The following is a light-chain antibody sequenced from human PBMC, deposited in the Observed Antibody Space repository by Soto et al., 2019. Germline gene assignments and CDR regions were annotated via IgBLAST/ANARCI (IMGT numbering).Light chain of an antibody. CDR2: GAS. CDR3: QQYGSPGT. V-gene: IGKV3-20*01. J-gene: IGKJ4*02. CDR1: QRVSNNY. Sequence: ETVLTQSPGSLSLSPGESATLACRASQRVSNNYLAWYQQKPGQAPRLLIYGASNRATGIPDRFSGSGSGTDFTLTISRLEPEDFAVYYCQQYGSPGTVGPGTKVENK.